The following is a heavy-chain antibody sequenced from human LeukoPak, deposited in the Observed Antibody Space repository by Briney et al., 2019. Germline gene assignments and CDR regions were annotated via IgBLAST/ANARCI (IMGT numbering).Heavy chain of an antibody. V-gene: IGHV4-39*01. D-gene: IGHD6-13*01. CDR2: IYYSGST. Sequence: TSETLSLTCTVSGGSISSSSYYWGWIRQPPGKGLEWIGSIYYSGSTYYNPSLKSRVTISVDTSKNQFSLKLSSVTAADTAVYYCARRRRDITSSSWTVYYYYYMDVWGKGTTVTVSS. J-gene: IGHJ6*03. CDR3: ARRRRDITSSSWTVYYYYYMDV. CDR1: GGSISSSSYY.